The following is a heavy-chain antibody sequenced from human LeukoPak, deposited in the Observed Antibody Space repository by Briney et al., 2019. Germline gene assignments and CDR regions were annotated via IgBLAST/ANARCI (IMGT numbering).Heavy chain of an antibody. CDR2: ISYDGSNK. Sequence: GGSLRLSCAASGFTFSSYAMHWVRQAPGKGLEWVAVISYDGSNKYYADSVKGRFTISRDNSKNTLYLQMNSLRAEDTAVYYCAREGSALGYGDYVTGDAFDIWGQGTMVTVSS. CDR3: AREGSALGYGDYVTGDAFDI. J-gene: IGHJ3*02. V-gene: IGHV3-30-3*01. D-gene: IGHD4-17*01. CDR1: GFTFSSYA.